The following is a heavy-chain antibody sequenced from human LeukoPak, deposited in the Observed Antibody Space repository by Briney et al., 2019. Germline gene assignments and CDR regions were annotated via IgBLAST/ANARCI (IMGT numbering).Heavy chain of an antibody. CDR1: GASISDYY. V-gene: IGHV4-59*08. D-gene: IGHD3-22*01. Sequence: TSDTLSLTCTVSGASISDYYWSWIRQPPGKGLEWIGFSHYTGSSNYNPSLKSRVTTSVDTSKRQFSLKLISVTAADTAVYYCARHDNRGYYSLHYWGQGALVTASS. J-gene: IGHJ4*02. CDR3: ARHDNRGYYSLHY. CDR2: SHYTGSS.